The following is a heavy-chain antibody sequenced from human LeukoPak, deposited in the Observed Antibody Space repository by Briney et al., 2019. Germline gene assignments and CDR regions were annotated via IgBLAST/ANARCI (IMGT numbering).Heavy chain of an antibody. CDR3: AKMGPGIAVVRWHFDL. D-gene: IGHD6-19*01. CDR1: GFTFDDYA. Sequence: GGSLRLSCAASGFTFDDYAMHWVRQAPGKGLEWVSGISGSGGSTYYADSVKGRFTISRDNSKNTLYLQMNSLRAEDTAVYYCAKMGPGIAVVRWHFDLWGRGTLVTVSS. J-gene: IGHJ2*01. CDR2: ISGSGGST. V-gene: IGHV3-23*01.